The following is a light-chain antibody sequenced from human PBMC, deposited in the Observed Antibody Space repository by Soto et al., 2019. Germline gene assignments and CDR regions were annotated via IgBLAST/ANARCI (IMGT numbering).Light chain of an antibody. J-gene: IGKJ1*01. Sequence: EIVLTQSPGTLSLSPGERATLSCRASQSVRSVYLAWYQQKPGQAPRLLIYGASSRATGIPDRFSGSGSATDFTLTISRLEPEDFAVYYCQQYDTSPTFGQGTKVVIK. CDR2: GAS. V-gene: IGKV3-20*01. CDR3: QQYDTSPT. CDR1: QSVRSVY.